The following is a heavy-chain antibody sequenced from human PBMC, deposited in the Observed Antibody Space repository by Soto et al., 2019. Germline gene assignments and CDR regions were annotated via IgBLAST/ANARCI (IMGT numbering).Heavy chain of an antibody. Sequence: SETLSLTCTVSGGSISSSSYYWGWIRQPPGKGLEWIGSIYYSGSTYYNPSLKSRVTISVDTSKNQFSLKLSSVTAADTAVYYCARLGGEGLLEWLSTYYYGMDVWGQGTTVTVSS. CDR2: IYYSGST. V-gene: IGHV4-39*01. CDR1: GGSISSSSYY. CDR3: ARLGGEGLLEWLSTYYYGMDV. J-gene: IGHJ6*02. D-gene: IGHD3-3*01.